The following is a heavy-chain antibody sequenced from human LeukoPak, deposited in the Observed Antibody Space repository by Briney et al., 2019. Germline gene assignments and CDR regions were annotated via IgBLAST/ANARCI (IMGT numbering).Heavy chain of an antibody. J-gene: IGHJ4*02. Sequence: GGSLRLSCAASGFTFSSYWMSWVRQAPGKGLEWVANIKQDGSEKYYVDSVKGRFTISRDNAKNSLYLQMNSLRAEDTAVYYCARVLYYYDSSGYYPHMLPTSTDYWGQGTLVTVSS. CDR1: GFTFSSYW. CDR2: IKQDGSEK. D-gene: IGHD3-22*01. CDR3: ARVLYYYDSSGYYPHMLPTSTDY. V-gene: IGHV3-7*01.